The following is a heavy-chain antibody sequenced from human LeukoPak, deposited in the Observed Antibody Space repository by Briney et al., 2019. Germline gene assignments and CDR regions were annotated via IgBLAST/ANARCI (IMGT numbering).Heavy chain of an antibody. J-gene: IGHJ6*02. CDR3: ARASNYYYYGMDV. Sequence: SETLSLTCTVSGGSLSSYYWSWIRQPPGKGLEWIGYIYYSGSTNYNPSLKSRVTISVDTSKNQFSLKLSSVTAADTAVYYCARASNYYYYGMDVWGQGTTVTVSS. V-gene: IGHV4-59*01. CDR1: GGSLSSYY. CDR2: IYYSGST.